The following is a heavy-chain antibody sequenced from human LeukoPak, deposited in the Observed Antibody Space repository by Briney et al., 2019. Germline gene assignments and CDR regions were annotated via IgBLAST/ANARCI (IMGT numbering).Heavy chain of an antibody. J-gene: IGHJ3*02. Sequence: ASVKVSCKASGYTFTGYYMHWVRQAPGQGLEWMGWINPNSGGTNYAQKFQGRVTMTRDTSISTAYMELSRLRSDDTAAYYCARRGEGLTDAFDIWGQGTMVTVSS. V-gene: IGHV1-2*02. CDR2: INPNSGGT. CDR1: GYTFTGYY. CDR3: ARRGEGLTDAFDI.